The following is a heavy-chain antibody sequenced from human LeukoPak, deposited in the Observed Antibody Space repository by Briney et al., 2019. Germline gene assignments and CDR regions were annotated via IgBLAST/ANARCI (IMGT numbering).Heavy chain of an antibody. V-gene: IGHV3-30*04. CDR1: GFTFSSYA. J-gene: IGHJ4*02. CDR3: AREAGEDDYGDYGSN. D-gene: IGHD4-17*01. Sequence: PGRSLRLSCAASGFTFSSYAMHWVRQAPGKGLEWVAVISYDGSNKYYADSVKGRFTISRDNSKNTLYLQMNSLRAEDTAVYYCAREAGEDDYGDYGSNWGQGTLVTVSS. CDR2: ISYDGSNK.